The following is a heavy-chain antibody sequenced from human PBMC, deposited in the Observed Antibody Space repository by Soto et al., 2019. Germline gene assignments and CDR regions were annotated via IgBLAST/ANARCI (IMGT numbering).Heavy chain of an antibody. CDR3: AREHYDILTGYYFLDY. CDR1: GYTFTSYY. Sequence: GASVKVSCKASGYTFTSYYMHWVRQAPGQGLEWMGIINPSGGSTSYAQKFQGRVTMTRDTSTSTVYMELSSLRSEDTAVYYCAREHYDILTGYYFLDYWGQGTLVTVSS. J-gene: IGHJ4*02. D-gene: IGHD3-9*01. V-gene: IGHV1-46*03. CDR2: INPSGGST.